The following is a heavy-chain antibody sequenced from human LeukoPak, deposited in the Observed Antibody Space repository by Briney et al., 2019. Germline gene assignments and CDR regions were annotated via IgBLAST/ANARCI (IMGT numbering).Heavy chain of an antibody. Sequence: GASVKVSCKASGYTFTSYAMNWVRQAPGQGLEWMGWINTNTGNPTYAQGFTGRFVFSLDTSVSTAYLQISSLKAEDTAVYYCARDRRYGGSYYSWSNWFDPWGQGTLVTVSS. J-gene: IGHJ5*02. CDR2: INTNTGNP. CDR3: ARDRRYGGSYYSWSNWFDP. V-gene: IGHV7-4-1*02. CDR1: GYTFTSYA. D-gene: IGHD1-26*01.